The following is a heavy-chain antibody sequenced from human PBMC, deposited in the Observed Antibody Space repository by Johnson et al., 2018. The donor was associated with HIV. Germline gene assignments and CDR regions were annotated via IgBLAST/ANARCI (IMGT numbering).Heavy chain of an antibody. CDR2: ISSSGSTI. D-gene: IGHD3-22*01. Sequence: VESGGGLVKPGGSLRLSCAASGFTFSDYYMSWIRQAPGKGLEWVSYISSSGSTIYYADSVKGRFTISRDNAKNSLYLQMNSMRAEDTAMYYCARDRYYDSSGSHAFDIWGQGTIVTVSS. CDR3: ARDRYYDSSGSHAFDI. V-gene: IGHV3-11*04. CDR1: GFTFSDYY. J-gene: IGHJ3*02.